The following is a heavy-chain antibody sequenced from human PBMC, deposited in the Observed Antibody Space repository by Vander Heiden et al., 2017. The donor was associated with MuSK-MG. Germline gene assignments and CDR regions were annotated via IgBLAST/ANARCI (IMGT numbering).Heavy chain of an antibody. Sequence: EVQLVESGGGLVQPGRSLSLSCPASGFTFGDYAMTWFRQAPGKGLEWVGFIRSKAYGGTTEYAASVKDRFTVSRDDSKSIAYLQMNRLKTEDTAVYYCSRYLRYSSGWPFDYWGQGTLVTVSS. CDR1: GFTFGDYA. J-gene: IGHJ4*02. V-gene: IGHV3-49*03. CDR2: IRSKAYGGTT. D-gene: IGHD6-19*01. CDR3: SRYLRYSSGWPFDY.